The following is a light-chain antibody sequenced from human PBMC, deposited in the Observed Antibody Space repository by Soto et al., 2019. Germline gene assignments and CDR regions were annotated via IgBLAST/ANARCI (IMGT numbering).Light chain of an antibody. CDR3: QQFNTSPWT. CDR1: QSVSIW. CDR2: KSA. V-gene: IGKV1-5*03. Sequence: DIQMTQSPSTLSASEGDRVTISCRASQSVSIWLAWYQQKPGRAPKLLIYKSAILESGVPSRFSGSGSGTEFTITISSLQPDDFATYYCQQFNTSPWTFGQGTKVEIK. J-gene: IGKJ1*01.